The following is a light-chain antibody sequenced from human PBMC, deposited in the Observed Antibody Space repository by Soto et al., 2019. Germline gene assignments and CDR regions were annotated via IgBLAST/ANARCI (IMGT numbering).Light chain of an antibody. CDR3: SSHTSYSTRV. CDR1: SSDVGGYNY. CDR2: EVS. J-gene: IGLJ1*01. Sequence: ALTQPASVSGSPGQSIAISCTGTSSDVGGYNYVSWYQQHPGKAPKLMIHEVSNRPSGVSDRFSGSKSGNTASLTISGLQADDEADYYCSSHTSYSTRVFGTGTKLTVL. V-gene: IGLV2-14*01.